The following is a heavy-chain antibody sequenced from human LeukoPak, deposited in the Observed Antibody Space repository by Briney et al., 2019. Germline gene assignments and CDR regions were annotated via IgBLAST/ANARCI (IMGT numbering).Heavy chain of an antibody. D-gene: IGHD6-19*01. Sequence: PGGSLRPSCAASGFTFSSYGMHWVRQAPGKGLEWVAFIRYDGSNKYYADSVKGRFTISRDNSKNTLYLQMNSLRAEDTAVYYCANEQWLVRYYFDYWGQGTLVTVSS. CDR1: GFTFSSYG. CDR3: ANEQWLVRYYFDY. J-gene: IGHJ4*02. V-gene: IGHV3-30*02. CDR2: IRYDGSNK.